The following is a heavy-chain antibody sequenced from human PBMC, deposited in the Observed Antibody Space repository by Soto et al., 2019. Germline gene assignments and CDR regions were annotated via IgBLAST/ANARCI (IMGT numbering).Heavy chain of an antibody. CDR1: GGSSGVYY. V-gene: IGHV4-34*01. Sequence: SETLSLTCAVFGGSSGVYYLTWIRQPPGKGLEWIGEISHIGTINYNPSLKSRVQMSIDTSRDLFSLNLTSVTPADTAVYYCARGPIGSLPYLARGEDWGQGTLVTVSS. CDR3: ARGPIGSLPYLARGED. CDR2: ISHIGTI. J-gene: IGHJ4*02. D-gene: IGHD1-26*01.